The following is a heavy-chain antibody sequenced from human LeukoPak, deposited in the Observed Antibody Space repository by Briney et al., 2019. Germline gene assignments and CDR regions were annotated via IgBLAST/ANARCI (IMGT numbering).Heavy chain of an antibody. Sequence: GGSLRLSCAASGFTFSSYAMSWVRQAPGKGLEWVSAISGSGGSTYYADSVKGRFTISRDNSKNTLYLQMNSLRAEDTAVYYCPKVGSAYDKALDYCGQGTLVTVSS. CDR2: ISGSGGST. D-gene: IGHD3-9*01. J-gene: IGHJ4*02. CDR1: GFTFSSYA. CDR3: PKVGSAYDKALDY. V-gene: IGHV3-23*01.